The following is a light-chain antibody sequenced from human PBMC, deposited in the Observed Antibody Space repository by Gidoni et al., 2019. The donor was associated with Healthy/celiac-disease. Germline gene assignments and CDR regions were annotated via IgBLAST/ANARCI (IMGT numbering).Light chain of an antibody. J-gene: IGKJ1*01. CDR2: GAS. Sequence: TLSLSPGERATLSCRASQRVSSSYLAWYQQKPGQAPRLLIYGASSRATGIPDRFSGSGSGTDFTLTISRLEPEDFAVYYCQQYGSSPRTFGQGTKVEIK. CDR3: QQYGSSPRT. V-gene: IGKV3-20*01. CDR1: QRVSSSY.